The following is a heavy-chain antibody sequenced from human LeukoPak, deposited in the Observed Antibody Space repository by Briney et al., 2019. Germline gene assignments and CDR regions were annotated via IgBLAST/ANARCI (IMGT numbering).Heavy chain of an antibody. D-gene: IGHD3-3*02. CDR1: GFTFSSYG. V-gene: IGHV3-33*01. CDR3: ARDFFHSDISRPFDY. Sequence: PGGSLRLSCAASGFTFSSYGMHWVRQAPGKGLEWVAVIWYDGSNKYYADSVKGRFTISRDNSKNTLYLQMNSLRAEDTAVYYCARDFFHSDISRPFDYWGQGTLVTVSS. CDR2: IWYDGSNK. J-gene: IGHJ4*02.